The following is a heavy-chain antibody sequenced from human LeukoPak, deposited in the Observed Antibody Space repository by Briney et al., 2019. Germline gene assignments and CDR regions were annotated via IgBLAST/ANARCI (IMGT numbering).Heavy chain of an antibody. V-gene: IGHV4-59*08. D-gene: IGHD2-15*01. CDR3: ASLWFDRSGGSCYKEDY. CDR2: IYYSGST. J-gene: IGHJ4*02. CDR1: GGFISSYF. Sequence: PSETLSLTCTVSGGFISSYFWIWIRQPPGKGLEWIGYIYYSGSTNYNPSLKSRVTISVDTSKNQFSLKLSSVTAADTAVYYCASLWFDRSGGSCYKEDYWRQGTLVTVSS.